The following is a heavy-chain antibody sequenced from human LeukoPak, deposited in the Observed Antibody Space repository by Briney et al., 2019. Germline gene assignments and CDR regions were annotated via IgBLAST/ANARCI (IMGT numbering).Heavy chain of an antibody. Sequence: ASVKVSCKVSGYTLTELSMHWVRQAPGKGFEWMGGFDPEDGETIYAQKFQGRVTMTEDTSTDTAYMELSSLRSEDTAVYYCATDSCSSTSCYLDYYYYGMDVWGQGTTVTVSS. CDR1: GYTLTELS. J-gene: IGHJ6*02. V-gene: IGHV1-24*01. CDR2: FDPEDGET. CDR3: ATDSCSSTSCYLDYYYYGMDV. D-gene: IGHD2-2*01.